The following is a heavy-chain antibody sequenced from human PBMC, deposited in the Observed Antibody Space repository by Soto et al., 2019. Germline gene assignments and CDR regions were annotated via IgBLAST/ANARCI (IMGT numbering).Heavy chain of an antibody. CDR1: GFAFSTYA. V-gene: IGHV3-64*01. CDR2: ISNDGDYT. CDR3: ARGYHYDSSGSNFDY. Sequence: EVQLVESGGGLVQPGGSLRLSCAASGFAFSTYAMHWVRQAPGKGLEYVSLISNDGDYTYFANSVKGRFTISRDNSKNTLYLQMGSLRAEDMAVYYCARGYHYDSSGSNFDYWGQGTLVTVSS. D-gene: IGHD3-22*01. J-gene: IGHJ4*02.